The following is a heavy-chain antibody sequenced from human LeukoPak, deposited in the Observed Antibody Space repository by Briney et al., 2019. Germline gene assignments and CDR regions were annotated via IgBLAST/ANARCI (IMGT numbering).Heavy chain of an antibody. Sequence: GGSLRLSCAASGFTVSNNYMRWVRQAPGKGLEWVSVIYSIGTTYYADSVKGRFTISRDNSKNTVYLQMNSLRGEDTAVYYCATGGFYGSGSLDYWGQGTLVTVSS. V-gene: IGHV3-53*01. J-gene: IGHJ4*02. CDR3: ATGGFYGSGSLDY. CDR2: IYSIGTT. CDR1: GFTVSNNY. D-gene: IGHD3-10*01.